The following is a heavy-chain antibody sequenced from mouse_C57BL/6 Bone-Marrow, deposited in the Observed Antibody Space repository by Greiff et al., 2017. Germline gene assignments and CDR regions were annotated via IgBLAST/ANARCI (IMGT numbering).Heavy chain of an antibody. D-gene: IGHD2-4*01. CDR2: INPGSGGT. CDR3: ARYDYDPFAY. J-gene: IGHJ3*01. CDR1: GYAFTNYL. Sequence: LVESGAELVRPGTSVKVSCKASGYAFTNYLIEWVKQRPGQGLEWIGVINPGSGGTKYNEKFKGKATLTADKSSSTDYMQLSSLTSEDSAVYFCARYDYDPFAYWGQGTLVTVSA. V-gene: IGHV1-54*01.